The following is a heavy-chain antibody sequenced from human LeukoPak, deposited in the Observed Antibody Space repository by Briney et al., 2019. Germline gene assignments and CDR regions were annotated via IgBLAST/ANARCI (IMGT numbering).Heavy chain of an antibody. Sequence: GASVKVSCKASGYTFTGYYMHWVRQAPGQGLEWMGRINPNSGGTNYAQKFQGRVTMTRDTSISTAYMELSRLRSDDTALYYCARDGSIAAAGTYEYYYYYYYMDVWGKGTTVTVSS. D-gene: IGHD6-13*01. V-gene: IGHV1-2*06. CDR1: GYTFTGYY. CDR3: ARDGSIAAAGTYEYYYYYYYMDV. CDR2: INPNSGGT. J-gene: IGHJ6*03.